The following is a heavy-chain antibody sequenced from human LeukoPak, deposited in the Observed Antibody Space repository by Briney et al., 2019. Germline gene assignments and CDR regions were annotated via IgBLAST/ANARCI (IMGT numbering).Heavy chain of an antibody. CDR1: GGSISSYY. CDR3: ARGRIMRRWDYSSSSRGYYYYGMDV. D-gene: IGHD6-6*01. CDR2: ISYSGTT. V-gene: IGHV4-59*12. J-gene: IGHJ6*02. Sequence: SETLSLTCTVSGGSISSYYWSWIRQPPGKGLEWIGYISYSGTTNYNPSLKSRVTISVDTSKNQFSLKLSSVTAADTAVYYCARGRIMRRWDYSSSSRGYYYYGMDVWGQGTTVTVSS.